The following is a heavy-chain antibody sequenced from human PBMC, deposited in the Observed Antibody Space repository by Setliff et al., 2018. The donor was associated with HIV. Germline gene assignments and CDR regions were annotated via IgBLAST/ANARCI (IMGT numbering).Heavy chain of an antibody. CDR2: IYYSGST. V-gene: IGHV4-59*08. D-gene: IGHD6-19*01. Sequence: KTSETLSLTCNVSGGSISGYYWSWVRQPPGKGLEWIGYIYYSGSTNYNPSLRSRVTISVDTSKSQFSLKLSSGIAADTAVYYCARHVMGAGYYFDYWGQGTLVTVSS. J-gene: IGHJ4*02. CDR1: GGSISGYY. CDR3: ARHVMGAGYYFDY.